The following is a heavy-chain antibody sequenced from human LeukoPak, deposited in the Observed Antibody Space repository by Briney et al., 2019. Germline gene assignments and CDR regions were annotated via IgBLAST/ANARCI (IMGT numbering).Heavy chain of an antibody. V-gene: IGHV1-18*01. CDR3: ARDSDGYSPDY. CDR2: ISAYNGNT. CDR1: GYTFTSYG. Sequence: ASVNVSCKACGYTFTSYGISWVRQAPGQGLEWMGWISAYNGNTNYAQKLQGRVTMTTDTSTSTAYMELRSLRSDDTAVYYCARDSDGYSPDYWGQGTLVTVSS. D-gene: IGHD5-24*01. J-gene: IGHJ4*02.